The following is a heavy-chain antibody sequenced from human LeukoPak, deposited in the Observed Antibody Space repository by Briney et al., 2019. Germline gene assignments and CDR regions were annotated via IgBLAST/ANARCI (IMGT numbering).Heavy chain of an antibody. D-gene: IGHD2-21*01. CDR1: GFTFSTNW. CDR2: IKQDGSET. CDR3: ARDQGILFFDS. J-gene: IGHJ4*02. V-gene: IGHV3-7*01. Sequence: GGSLRLSCQASGFTFSTNWMGWVRQAPGKGLEYVANIKQDGSETYYVDSVKGRFTISRDNAKNSLYLQMNSLRVEDTAVYYCARDQGILFFDSWGQGTLVTVSS.